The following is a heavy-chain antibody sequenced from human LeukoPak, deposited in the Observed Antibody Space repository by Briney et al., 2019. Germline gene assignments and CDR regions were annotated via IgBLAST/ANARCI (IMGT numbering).Heavy chain of an antibody. Sequence: GGALRLSCAASGFTFSSYGMHWVRQAPGKGLEWVAVISCDGSNKYYADSVKGRFTISRDNSKNTLYLQMNSLRAEDTAVYYCAREYYDFWSGYHNWFDPWGQGTLVTVSS. CDR3: AREYYDFWSGYHNWFDP. CDR2: ISCDGSNK. D-gene: IGHD3-3*01. CDR1: GFTFSSYG. V-gene: IGHV3-30*03. J-gene: IGHJ5*02.